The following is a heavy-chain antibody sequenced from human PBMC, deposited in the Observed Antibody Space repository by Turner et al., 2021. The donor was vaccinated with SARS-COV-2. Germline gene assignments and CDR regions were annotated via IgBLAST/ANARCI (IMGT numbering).Heavy chain of an antibody. CDR2: IYYSGST. Sequence: QLQLQESGPGLVKPSETLSLTCTVSGGSISSSSYYWAWIRQPPGKGLEWIGNIYYSGSTYYNPSLKSRVTISVDTSKNHFSLKLSSVTAADTAVYYCASEAVVYFDTSGYYWDYWGQGTLVTVSS. V-gene: IGHV4-39*02. CDR3: ASEAVVYFDTSGYYWDY. D-gene: IGHD3-22*01. J-gene: IGHJ4*02. CDR1: GGSISSSSYY.